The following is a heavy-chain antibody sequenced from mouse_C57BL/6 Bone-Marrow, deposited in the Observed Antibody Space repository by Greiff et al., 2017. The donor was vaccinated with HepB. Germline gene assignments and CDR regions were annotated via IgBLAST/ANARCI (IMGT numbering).Heavy chain of an antibody. CDR3: LLPYWYFDV. J-gene: IGHJ1*03. Sequence: QVHVKQSGAELAKPGASVKLSCKASGYTFTSYWMHWVKQRPGQGLEWIGYINPSSGYTKYNQKFKDKATLTADKSSSTAYMQLSSLTYEDSAVYYCLLPYWYFDVWGTGTTVTVSS. CDR1: GYTFTSYW. D-gene: IGHD2-10*01. V-gene: IGHV1-7*01. CDR2: INPSSGYT.